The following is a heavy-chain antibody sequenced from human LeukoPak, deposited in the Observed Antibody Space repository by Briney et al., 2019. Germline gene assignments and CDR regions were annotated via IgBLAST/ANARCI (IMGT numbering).Heavy chain of an antibody. CDR3: ARVWGFYCSSTSCYYNWFDP. J-gene: IGHJ5*02. Sequence: SETLSLTCAVYGGSFSGYYWSWIRQPPGKGLEWIGEINHSGSTYYNPSLKSRVTISVDTSKNQFSLKLSSVTAADTAVYYCARVWGFYCSSTSCYYNWFDPWGQGTLVTVSS. CDR1: GGSFSGYY. CDR2: INHSGST. D-gene: IGHD2-2*01. V-gene: IGHV4-34*01.